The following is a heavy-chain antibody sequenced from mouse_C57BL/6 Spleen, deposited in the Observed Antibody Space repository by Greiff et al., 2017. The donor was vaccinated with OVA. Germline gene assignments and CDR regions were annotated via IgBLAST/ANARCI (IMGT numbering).Heavy chain of an antibody. CDR3: GGYYYAMDY. V-gene: IGHV1-26*01. Sequence: EVQLQQSGPELVKPGASVKISCKASGYTFTDYYMNWVKQSHGKSLEWIGDINPNNGGTSYNQKFKGKATLTVDKSSSTAYMELRSLTSEDSAVYYCGGYYYAMDYWGQGTSVTVSS. J-gene: IGHJ4*01. CDR2: INPNNGGT. CDR1: GYTFTDYY.